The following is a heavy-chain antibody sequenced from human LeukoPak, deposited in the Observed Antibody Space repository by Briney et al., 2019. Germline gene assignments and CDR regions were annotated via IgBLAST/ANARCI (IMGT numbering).Heavy chain of an antibody. Sequence: PGGSLRLSCAASGFTSSSYGMHWVRQAPGKGLEWVAVISNDGSNTYYADSVKGRFTISRDNSKNTLYLQMNSLRAEDTAVYYCARDIGYYGSGSSFDYWGQGTLVTVSS. CDR2: ISNDGSNT. J-gene: IGHJ4*02. CDR1: GFTSSSYG. CDR3: ARDIGYYGSGSSFDY. V-gene: IGHV3-30*03. D-gene: IGHD3-10*01.